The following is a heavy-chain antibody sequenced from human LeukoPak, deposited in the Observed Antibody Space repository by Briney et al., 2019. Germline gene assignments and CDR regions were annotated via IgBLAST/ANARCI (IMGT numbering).Heavy chain of an antibody. D-gene: IGHD6-13*01. CDR3: ARGPRAAADDY. CDR1: GYTFINYA. J-gene: IGHJ4*02. CDR2: INAGNGNT. V-gene: IGHV1-3*01. Sequence: ASVKVSCKASGYTFINYAINWGRQAPGQGPEWIGWINAGNGNTKYSQKFQGRVTITRDASASTAYMELSSLRSEDTAVYYCARGPRAAADDYWGQGTLVTVSS.